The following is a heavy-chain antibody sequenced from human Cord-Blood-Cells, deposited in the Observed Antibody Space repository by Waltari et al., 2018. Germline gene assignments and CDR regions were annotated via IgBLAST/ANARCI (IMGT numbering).Heavy chain of an antibody. Sequence: QVQLVESGGGGVQPGRSLRRSCAASGFTFSSSGMPVVRQAPGKGLEWVAVISYDGSNKYYADSVKGRFTISRDNSKNTLYLQMNSLRAEDTAVYYCAKDRDGGNFDYWGQGTLVTVSS. D-gene: IGHD3-16*01. J-gene: IGHJ4*02. CDR1: GFTFSSSG. V-gene: IGHV3-30*18. CDR2: ISYDGSNK. CDR3: AKDRDGGNFDY.